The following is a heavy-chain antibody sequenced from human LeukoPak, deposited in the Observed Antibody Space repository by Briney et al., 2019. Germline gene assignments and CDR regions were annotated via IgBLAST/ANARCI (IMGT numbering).Heavy chain of an antibody. D-gene: IGHD6-19*01. CDR2: IRYDGSNK. J-gene: IGHJ4*02. Sequence: GGSLRLSCAASGFTFITCGMHWVRQAPGKGLEWVAFIRYDGSNKYYADSVKGRFTISKDNSKNTMYLQMNSLRAEDTAVYYCGKDAGIEVAGILDYWGQGTLVTVSS. CDR3: GKDAGIEVAGILDY. CDR1: GFTFITCG. V-gene: IGHV3-30*02.